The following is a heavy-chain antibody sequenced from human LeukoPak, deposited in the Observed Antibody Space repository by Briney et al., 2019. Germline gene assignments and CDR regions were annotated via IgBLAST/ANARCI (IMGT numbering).Heavy chain of an antibody. CDR3: AKARSTYCSGGGCYSCGLDS. Sequence: GRSLRLSCATSGFTFSSYGMHWVRQAPGKGLEWVAVTSFDGSYQYYADSVEGRFTISRDNSKNTMYLQMNSLRADDTAVYYCAKARSTYCSGGGCYSCGLDSWGQGTLVTVSS. J-gene: IGHJ4*02. V-gene: IGHV3-30*18. CDR1: GFTFSSYG. CDR2: TSFDGSYQ. D-gene: IGHD2-15*01.